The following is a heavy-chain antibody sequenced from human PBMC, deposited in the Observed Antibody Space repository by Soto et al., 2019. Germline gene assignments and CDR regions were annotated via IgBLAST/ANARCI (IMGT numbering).Heavy chain of an antibody. D-gene: IGHD4-17*01. CDR2: IYPRDSDT. CDR3: ARQAYGDSSGY. Sequence: GESLKISCKGFGYSFTTYWIAWVRQMPGKGLEWMGIIYPRDSDTRYSPSFQGQVTISADKSIGTAYLQWSSLKASDTATYYCARQAYGDSSGYWGQGTPVTVSS. V-gene: IGHV5-51*01. CDR1: GYSFTTYW. J-gene: IGHJ4*02.